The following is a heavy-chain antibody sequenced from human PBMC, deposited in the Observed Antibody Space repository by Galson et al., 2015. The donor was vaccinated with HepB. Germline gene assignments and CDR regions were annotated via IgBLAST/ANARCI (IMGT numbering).Heavy chain of an antibody. CDR2: IWYDGSNK. CDR3: ARDFPLGYCSSTSCYTRGFQH. Sequence: LRLSCAASGFTFSSYGMHWVRQAPGKGLEWVAVIWYDGSNKYYADSVKGRFTISRDNSKNTLYLQMNSLRAEDTAVYYCARDFPLGYCSSTSCYTRGFQHWGQGTLVTVSS. J-gene: IGHJ1*01. V-gene: IGHV3-33*01. D-gene: IGHD2-2*02. CDR1: GFTFSSYG.